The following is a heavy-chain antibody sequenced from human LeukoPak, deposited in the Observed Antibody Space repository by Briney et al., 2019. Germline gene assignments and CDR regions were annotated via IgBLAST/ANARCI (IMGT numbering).Heavy chain of an antibody. CDR1: GFTFDDYT. J-gene: IGHJ6*02. V-gene: IGHV3-9*01. CDR3: VKDMRDVSGSLDHQFGMDV. Sequence: GGSLRLSCAASGFTFDDYTMHWVRQVPGKGLEWVSAITWNSGGIGYADSVRGRFTIARDNAKNSLYLQMDSLRPEDTALYYCVKDMRDVSGSLDHQFGMDVWGQGTTVTVSS. D-gene: IGHD1-1*01. CDR2: ITWNSGGI.